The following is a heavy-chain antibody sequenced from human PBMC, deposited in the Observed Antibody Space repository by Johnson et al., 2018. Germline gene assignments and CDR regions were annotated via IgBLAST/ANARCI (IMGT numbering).Heavy chain of an antibody. J-gene: IGHJ3*01. CDR2: INHSGST. CDR3: AKEVALRLGELSV. D-gene: IGHD3-16*02. V-gene: IGHV4-34*01. Sequence: QVQLQQWGAGLLKPSEPLSLTCAVYGGSFSGYYWSWIRQPPGKGLEWIGEINHSGSTNYNPSLKSRVTISVDTSKNQFSLKLSSVTAADTAVYYCAKEVALRLGELSVWGQGTMVTVSS. CDR1: GGSFSGYY.